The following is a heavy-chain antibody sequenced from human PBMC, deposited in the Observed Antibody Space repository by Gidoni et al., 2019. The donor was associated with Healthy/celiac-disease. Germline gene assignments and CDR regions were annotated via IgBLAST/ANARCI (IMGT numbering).Heavy chain of an antibody. CDR2: ISWDGGST. D-gene: IGHD5-18*01. J-gene: IGHJ4*02. Sequence: EVQLVESGGVVVQPGGSLRLSCAASGFTFDDYTMHWVRQAPGKGLEWVSLISWDGGSTYYADSVKGRFTISRDNSKNSLYLQMNSLRTEDTALYYCASEGYSYVLDYWGQGTLVTVSS. CDR1: GFTFDDYT. CDR3: ASEGYSYVLDY. V-gene: IGHV3-43*01.